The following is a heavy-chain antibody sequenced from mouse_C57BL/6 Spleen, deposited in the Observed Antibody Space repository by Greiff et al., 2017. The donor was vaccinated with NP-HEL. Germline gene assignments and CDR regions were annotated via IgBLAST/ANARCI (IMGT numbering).Heavy chain of an antibody. CDR2: INPNNGGT. CDR1: GYTFTDYN. J-gene: IGHJ4*01. CDR3: ARVPNYYGSSYGAMDY. Sequence: EVQLVESGPELVKPGASVKIPCKASGYTFTDYNMDWVKQSHGKSLEWIGDINPNNGGTIYNQKFKGKATLTVDKSSSTAYMELRSLTSEDTAVYYCARVPNYYGSSYGAMDYWGQGTSVTVSS. V-gene: IGHV1-18*01. D-gene: IGHD1-1*01.